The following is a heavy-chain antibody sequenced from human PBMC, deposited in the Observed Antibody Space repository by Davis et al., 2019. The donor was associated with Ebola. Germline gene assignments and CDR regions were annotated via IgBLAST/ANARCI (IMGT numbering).Heavy chain of an antibody. V-gene: IGHV1-18*01. J-gene: IGHJ4*02. CDR1: GYTFLNYG. Sequence: ASVKVSCKASGYTFLNYGITWVRQAPGQGLEWLGWVSAYSFNTNSEQNLQGRVTMTTDTSTNTAYMELRSLRFDDTAVYYCARDLMSWSCGDDCSNLDHWGQGTLVTVSS. D-gene: IGHD2-21*01. CDR3: ARDLMSWSCGDDCSNLDH. CDR2: VSAYSFNT.